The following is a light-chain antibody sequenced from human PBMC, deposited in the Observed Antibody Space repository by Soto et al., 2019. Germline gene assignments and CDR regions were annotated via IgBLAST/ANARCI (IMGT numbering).Light chain of an antibody. V-gene: IGKV3-20*01. J-gene: IGKJ2*01. Sequence: EIGLTQSPGTLSLSPGERATLSCRASHSVSSAYLAWYQQIPGQAPRLLIYGASSRATGIPDRFSGSGSGTAFTLTISGLEPEDVAVYYCQQSGSSFYTFGQWTKLEIK. CDR3: QQSGSSFYT. CDR2: GAS. CDR1: HSVSSAY.